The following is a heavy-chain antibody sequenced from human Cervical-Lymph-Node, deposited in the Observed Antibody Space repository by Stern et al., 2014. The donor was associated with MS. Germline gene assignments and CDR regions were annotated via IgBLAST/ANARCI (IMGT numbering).Heavy chain of an antibody. V-gene: IGHV3-11*01. CDR2: ISSSGEPI. J-gene: IGHJ6*02. CDR3: ARDGLDYYYGLDV. Sequence: VQLVQSGGGLVKPGGSLRLSCVASGFTFSDYYMSWVRQAPGKGLEWIAYISSSGEPIHFADSVQGRFTISRDNAKNSLYLQMNSLRAEDTAVYYCARDGLDYYYGLDVWGQGTTVTVSS. CDR1: GFTFSDYY.